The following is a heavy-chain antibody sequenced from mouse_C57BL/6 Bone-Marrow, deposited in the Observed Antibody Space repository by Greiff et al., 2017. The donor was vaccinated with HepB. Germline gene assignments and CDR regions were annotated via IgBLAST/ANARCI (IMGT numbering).Heavy chain of an antibody. Sequence: EVQRVESGGGLVKPGGSLKLSCAASGFTFSDYGMHWVRQAPEKGLEWVAYISSGSSTIYYADTVKGRFTISRDNAKNTLFLQMTSLRSEDTAMYYCATLLRTPFAYWGQGTLVTVSA. CDR1: GFTFSDYG. CDR3: ATLLRTPFAY. V-gene: IGHV5-17*01. D-gene: IGHD1-1*01. CDR2: ISSGSSTI. J-gene: IGHJ3*01.